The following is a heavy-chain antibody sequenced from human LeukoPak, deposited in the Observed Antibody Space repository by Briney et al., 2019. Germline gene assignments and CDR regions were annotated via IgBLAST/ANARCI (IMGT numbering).Heavy chain of an antibody. D-gene: IGHD5-18*01. CDR2: IYYSGST. J-gene: IGHJ4*02. CDR1: GGSISSGGYY. Sequence: SRTLSLTCTVSGGSISSGGYYWSWIRQHPGKGLEWIGYIYYSGSTYYNPSLKSRVTISVDTSKNQFSLKLNSVTAADTAVYYCARNTAGYSSFDYWGQGTLVTVSS. CDR3: ARNTAGYSSFDY. V-gene: IGHV4-31*03.